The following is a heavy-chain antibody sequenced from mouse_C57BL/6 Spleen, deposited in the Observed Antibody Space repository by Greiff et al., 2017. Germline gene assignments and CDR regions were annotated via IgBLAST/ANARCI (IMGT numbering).Heavy chain of an antibody. CDR1: GYTFTSYW. J-gene: IGHJ4*01. CDR2: IYPGNSDT. Sequence: VQLQQSGTVLARPGASVKMSCKTSGYTFTSYWMHWVKQRPGQGLEWIGAIYPGNSDTSYNQKFKGKAKLTAVTSASTAYMALSSLTNEDSAVYYCTRSGDWDYWGQGTSVTVSS. V-gene: IGHV1-5*01. D-gene: IGHD3-1*01. CDR3: TRSGDWDY.